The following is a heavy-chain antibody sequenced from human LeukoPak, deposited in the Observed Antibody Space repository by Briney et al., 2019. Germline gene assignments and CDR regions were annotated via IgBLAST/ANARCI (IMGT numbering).Heavy chain of an antibody. V-gene: IGHV4-59*08. Sequence: SETLSLTCTVSGGSISSYYWSCIRQPPGKGLEWIGYIYYSGSTKYNPSLKSRVTISVDTSKNQFSLKLTSVTAADTAVYYCARLGIGVVPSAMLGDYYFDYWGQGTLVTVSS. CDR2: IYYSGST. CDR1: GGSISSYY. J-gene: IGHJ4*02. CDR3: ARLGIGVVPSAMLGDYYFDY. D-gene: IGHD2-2*01.